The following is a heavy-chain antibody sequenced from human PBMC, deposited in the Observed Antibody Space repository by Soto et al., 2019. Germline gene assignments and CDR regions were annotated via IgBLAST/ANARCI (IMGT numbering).Heavy chain of an antibody. D-gene: IGHD2-2*01. CDR1: GFTFSSYG. CDR3: AKVTGYCXSSSCSRDYYYYYGMDV. CDR2: ILYDGSNK. J-gene: IGHJ6*02. V-gene: IGHV3-30*18. Sequence: GESLSLSCAASGFTFSSYGMHCCSRAPPGGRMEVTVILYDGSNKYYEDSVKGRFTISRDNSKNTLYLQMNSLRVEDTAVYYCAKVTGYCXSSSCSRDYYYYYGMDVWGQGTTVTVSS.